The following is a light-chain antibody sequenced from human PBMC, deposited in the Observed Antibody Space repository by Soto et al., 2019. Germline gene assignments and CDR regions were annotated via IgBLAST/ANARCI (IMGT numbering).Light chain of an antibody. CDR2: GAS. CDR3: QQYNNWPWT. V-gene: IGKV3-15*01. J-gene: IGKJ1*01. Sequence: EIVLTQSPGTLSLSPGERATLXCRASQSVSSDLAWYQQKPGQAPRFLISGASTRATGIPARFSGSGSGTEFTLTISSLQSEDFAVYYCQQYNNWPWTFGQGTKVDI. CDR1: QSVSSD.